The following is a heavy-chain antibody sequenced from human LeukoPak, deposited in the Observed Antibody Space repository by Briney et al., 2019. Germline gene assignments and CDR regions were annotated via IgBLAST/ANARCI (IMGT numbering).Heavy chain of an antibody. V-gene: IGHV3-30-3*01. Sequence: GGSLRLSCAASGFTFSTYPMHWVRQAPGKGLEWVAVISYDGSKTYYTDSVKGRFTISRDNSKNTLYLQMNSLRAEDTAAFYCARETYYYDRWGQGTLVTVSS. D-gene: IGHD3-22*01. CDR2: ISYDGSKT. J-gene: IGHJ4*02. CDR1: GFTFSTYP. CDR3: ARETYYYDR.